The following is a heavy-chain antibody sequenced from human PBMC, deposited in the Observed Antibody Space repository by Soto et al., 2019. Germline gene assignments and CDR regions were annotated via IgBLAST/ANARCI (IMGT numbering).Heavy chain of an antibody. CDR3: AKGVVVPAAISPRYTIDY. J-gene: IGHJ4*02. CDR1: GGTFSSYA. CDR2: IIPIFGTA. D-gene: IGHD2-2*01. Sequence: SVKVSCKASGGTFSSYAISWVRQAPGQGLEWMGGIIPIFGTANYAQKFQGRVTITADESTSTAYMELSSLRSEDTAVYYCAKGVVVPAAISPRYTIDYWGQGARVTVSS. V-gene: IGHV1-69*13.